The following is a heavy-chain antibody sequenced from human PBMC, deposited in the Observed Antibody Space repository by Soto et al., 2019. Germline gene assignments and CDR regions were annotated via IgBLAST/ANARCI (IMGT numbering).Heavy chain of an antibody. D-gene: IGHD3-10*01. CDR3: ARDHRITMVRGVILSWFDP. CDR1: GGSISSGGYY. Sequence: PSETLSLTCTVSGGSISSGGYYWRWIRQQPGKGLEWIGYIYYSGSTYYNPSLKSRVTISVDTSKNQFSLKLSSVTAADTAVYYCARDHRITMVRGVILSWFDPWGQGTLVTVSS. J-gene: IGHJ5*02. V-gene: IGHV4-31*03. CDR2: IYYSGST.